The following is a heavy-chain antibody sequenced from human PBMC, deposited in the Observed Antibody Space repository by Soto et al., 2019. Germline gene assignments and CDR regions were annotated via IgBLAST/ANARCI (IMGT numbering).Heavy chain of an antibody. CDR3: ARGPRIVPDYYGMDV. J-gene: IGHJ6*02. CDR1: GYSFTTYW. Sequence: PGESLKISCKGSGYSFTTYWIGWVRQMPGKGLEWMGIIYPGDSDTRYSPSFQGQVTISADKSISTAYLQWSSLKASDTAMYYCARGPRIVPDYYGMDVWGQGTTATVSS. D-gene: IGHD2-8*01. CDR2: IYPGDSDT. V-gene: IGHV5-51*01.